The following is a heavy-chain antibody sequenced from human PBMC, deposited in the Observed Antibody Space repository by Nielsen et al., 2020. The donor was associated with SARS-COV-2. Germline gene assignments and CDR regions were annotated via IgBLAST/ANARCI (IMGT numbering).Heavy chain of an antibody. CDR2: IYYSGST. D-gene: IGHD6-13*01. J-gene: IGHJ6*03. Sequence: SETLSLTCTVSGGSISSYYWSWIRQPPGKGLEWIGYIYYSGSTNYNPSLKSRVTISVDTSKNQFSLKLSSVTAADTAVYYCARGPVSSSFPFYGYYMDVWGKGTTVTVSS. V-gene: IGHV4-59*12. CDR1: GGSISSYY. CDR3: ARGPVSSSFPFYGYYMDV.